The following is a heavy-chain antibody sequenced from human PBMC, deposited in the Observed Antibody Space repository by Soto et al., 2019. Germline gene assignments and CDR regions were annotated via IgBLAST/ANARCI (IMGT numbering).Heavy chain of an antibody. J-gene: IGHJ6*02. CDR2: ISYDGSNK. Sequence: LRLSCAASGFAFSRYGIHWVRQAPGKGLEWVAVISYDGSNKFYADSVKGRFTISRDNSKNTLYLQMNSLRAEDTAVYYCAKDLYSSETYTYYCGMDVWRQGTTVTVSS. CDR3: AKDLYSSETYTYYCGMDV. V-gene: IGHV3-30*18. CDR1: GFAFSRYG. D-gene: IGHD3-10*01.